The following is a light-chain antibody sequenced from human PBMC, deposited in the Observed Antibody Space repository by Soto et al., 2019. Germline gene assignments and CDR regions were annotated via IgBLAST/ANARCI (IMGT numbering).Light chain of an antibody. CDR3: SSYTGSSIVV. J-gene: IGLJ2*01. V-gene: IGLV2-14*01. Sequence: QLVLTQPASVSGSPGQSITISCTGTSSDVGGYNYVSWYQQHPGKAPKLMIYDVSNRPSGVSNRFSGSKSGNTASLTISGLQAEDEADYYCSSYTGSSIVVFGGGTKLTVL. CDR1: SSDVGGYNY. CDR2: DVS.